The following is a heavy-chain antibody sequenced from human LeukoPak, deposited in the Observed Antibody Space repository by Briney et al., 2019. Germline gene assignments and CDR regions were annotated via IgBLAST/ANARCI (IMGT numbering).Heavy chain of an antibody. CDR1: GGSFSAYY. D-gene: IGHD1-1*01. CDR2: IKQSENT. Sequence: SETLSLTCAVYGGSFSAYYWTWVRQPPGMGLEWIGEIKQSENTNYNPSLKSRVTISIDPSKNQISLKLTSVTAADTGVYYCARDLSGGTFDYWGQGTLVTVSS. J-gene: IGHJ4*02. CDR3: ARDLSGGTFDY. V-gene: IGHV4-34*01.